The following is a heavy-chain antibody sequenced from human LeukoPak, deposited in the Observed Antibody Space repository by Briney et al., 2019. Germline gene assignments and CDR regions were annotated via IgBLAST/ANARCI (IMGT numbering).Heavy chain of an antibody. Sequence: SVRVSCKASGGTCSSYAISRVRPATGQGLEWMGGIIPMFGTANYAQKFQGRVTITADESTSTAYMELSSLRSEDTAVYYCARDYSGSYYRGGDAFDIWGQGTMVTVSS. CDR1: GGTCSSYA. J-gene: IGHJ3*02. CDR2: IIPMFGTA. CDR3: ARDYSGSYYRGGDAFDI. V-gene: IGHV1-69*13. D-gene: IGHD1-26*01.